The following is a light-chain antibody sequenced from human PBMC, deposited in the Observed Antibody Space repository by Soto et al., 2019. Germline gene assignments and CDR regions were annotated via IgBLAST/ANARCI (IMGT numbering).Light chain of an antibody. CDR2: DVS. CDR1: SSDVGGYNY. CDR3: SSYPSSSTHV. Sequence: QSVLTQPVSVSGSPGQSITISCTGTSSDVGGYNYVSWYQQHPGKAPKLMIYDVSNRPSGVSNRFSGSKSGNTSSLTISGLQAKDEADYYCSSYPSSSTHVFGTGTKVTXL. V-gene: IGLV2-14*01. J-gene: IGLJ1*01.